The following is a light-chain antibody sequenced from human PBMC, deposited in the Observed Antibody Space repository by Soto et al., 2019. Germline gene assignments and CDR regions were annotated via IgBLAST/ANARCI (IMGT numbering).Light chain of an antibody. CDR3: LQNNSYPRT. CDR2: AAS. CDR1: QGIRND. J-gene: IGKJ1*01. Sequence: DIQMTKSPSSLSVAVGDRVTLTFRASQGIRNDLGWYQQKPGKAPKRLIYAASSLLSGVPSRFSGSGSETEFTLTISSLQPEEFATYYCLQNNSYPRTFGQGTKVDIK. V-gene: IGKV1-17*01.